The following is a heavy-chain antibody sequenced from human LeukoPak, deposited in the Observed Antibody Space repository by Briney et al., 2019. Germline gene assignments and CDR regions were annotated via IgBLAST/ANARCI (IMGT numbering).Heavy chain of an antibody. J-gene: IGHJ4*02. Sequence: SGGSLRLSCAASGFTFSSYAMHWVRQAPGKGLEWVAVISYDGSNKYYADSVKGRFTISRDNSKNTLYLQMNSLRAEDTAVYYCARGGIAARPVDYWGQGTLVTVSS. CDR2: ISYDGSNK. CDR3: ARGGIAARPVDY. CDR1: GFTFSSYA. V-gene: IGHV3-30-3*01. D-gene: IGHD6-6*01.